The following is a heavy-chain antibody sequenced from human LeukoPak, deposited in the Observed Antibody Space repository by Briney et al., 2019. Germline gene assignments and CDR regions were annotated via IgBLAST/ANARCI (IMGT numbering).Heavy chain of an antibody. CDR3: ARVGGVSGWRSPHYYYGMDV. CDR2: ISSRSSYI. CDR1: GFTFSSYS. V-gene: IGHV3-21*01. Sequence: GGSLRLSCAASGFTFSSYSMNWVRQAPGKGLEWVSSISSRSSYIYYADSVKGRFTISRDNAKNSLYLQMNSLRAEDTAVYYCARVGGVSGWRSPHYYYGMDVWGQGTTVTVSS. J-gene: IGHJ6*02. D-gene: IGHD6-19*01.